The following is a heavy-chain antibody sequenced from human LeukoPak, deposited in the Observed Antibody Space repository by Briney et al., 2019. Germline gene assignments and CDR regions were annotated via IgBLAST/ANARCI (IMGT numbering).Heavy chain of an antibody. V-gene: IGHV4-59*08. CDR3: ARQIMKYSSGWYLDY. CDR2: SYYSGST. Sequence: SETLSLTCTVSGDSISTSYWSWIRQSPGKGLEWIGYSYYSGSTKYNPSLKSRVTISIDTSKNQFSLKLSSVTAADTAVYYCARQIMKYSSGWYLDYWGQGILVTVSS. D-gene: IGHD6-19*01. CDR1: GDSISTSY. J-gene: IGHJ4*02.